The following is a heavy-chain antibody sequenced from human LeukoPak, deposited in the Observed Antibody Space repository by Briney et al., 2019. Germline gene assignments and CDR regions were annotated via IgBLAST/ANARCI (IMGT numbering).Heavy chain of an antibody. V-gene: IGHV1-46*01. CDR3: ARTMVRGKLDAFDI. CDR1: GYTFTKYY. D-gene: IGHD3-10*01. J-gene: IGHJ3*02. CDR2: INPSDGAT. Sequence: ASVKVSCKASGYTFTKYYIHWVRQAPGQGLEWMGMINPSDGATTYAQRFQGRVIMTRDMSTTTVYMDLRSLRSEDTAVYYCARTMVRGKLDAFDIWGQGTMVTVSS.